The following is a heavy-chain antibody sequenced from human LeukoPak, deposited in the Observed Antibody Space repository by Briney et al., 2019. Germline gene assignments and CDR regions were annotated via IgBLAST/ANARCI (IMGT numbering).Heavy chain of an antibody. CDR3: AREVENTSGWYSHFDY. J-gene: IGHJ4*02. Sequence: GGSLRLSCAASGFSFSSYSMNWVRQAPGKGLEWVSSISTSSSYIYYADSVKGRFTISRDNAKNSLYLQMNSMRAEDTAVYYCAREVENTSGWYSHFDYWGQGTLVTVSS. D-gene: IGHD6-19*01. V-gene: IGHV3-21*01. CDR1: GFSFSSYS. CDR2: ISTSSSYI.